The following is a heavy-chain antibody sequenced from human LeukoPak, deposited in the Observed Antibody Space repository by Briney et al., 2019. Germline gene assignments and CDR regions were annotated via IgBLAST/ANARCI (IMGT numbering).Heavy chain of an antibody. J-gene: IGHJ6*02. CDR1: GFSFSSYA. CDR2: ISYDGSNK. V-gene: IGHV3-30-3*01. Sequence: GGSLRLSCAASGFSFSSYAMHWVRQAPGKGLEWVAVISYDGSNKYYADSVKGRFTISRDNSKNTLYLQMNSLRAEDTAVYYCARDKMERIQLWPTYDYYYYGMDVWGQGTTVTVSS. D-gene: IGHD5-18*01. CDR3: ARDKMERIQLWPTYDYYYYGMDV.